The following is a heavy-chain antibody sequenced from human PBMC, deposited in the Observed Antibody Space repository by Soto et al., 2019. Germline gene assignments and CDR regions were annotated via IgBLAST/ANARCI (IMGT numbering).Heavy chain of an antibody. CDR1: GGSISSGGYS. CDR2: IYHSGST. V-gene: IGHV4-30-2*01. CDR3: ARAGYSYGYNWFDP. Sequence: QLQLQESGSGLVKPSQTLSLTCAVSGGSISSGGYSWSWIRQPPGKGLEWIGYIYHSGSTYYNPSLKSRVTISVDRCKNQFSLKLSSVTAADTAVYYCARAGYSYGYNWFDPWGQGTLVTVSS. D-gene: IGHD5-18*01. J-gene: IGHJ5*02.